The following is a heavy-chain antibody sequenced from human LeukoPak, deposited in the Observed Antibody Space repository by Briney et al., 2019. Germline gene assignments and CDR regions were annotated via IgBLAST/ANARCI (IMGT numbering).Heavy chain of an antibody. D-gene: IGHD1-7*01. Sequence: GGSLRLSCAASGFTFSSDSMNWVRQGPGKGLEWLSYISSSSNTIKYADSVKGRFTISRDNAKNSLYLQMNRLRDDDTAVYYCAKRLNFLRIWGQGTLVTVSS. CDR1: GFTFSSDS. CDR2: ISSSSNTI. CDR3: AKRLNFLRI. V-gene: IGHV3-48*02. J-gene: IGHJ4*02.